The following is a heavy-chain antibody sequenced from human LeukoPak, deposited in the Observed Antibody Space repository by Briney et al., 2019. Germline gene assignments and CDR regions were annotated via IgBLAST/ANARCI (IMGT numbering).Heavy chain of an antibody. V-gene: IGHV4-59*01. D-gene: IGHD1-14*01. CDR2: VYSNGNT. CDR3: ASGTFDGPLYGTYWYFHV. Sequence: SETLSLTCTVSGGYINNNNWSWIRQPPGKGLEWIGYVYSNGNTNYNPSLKSRVIMSIETSKNQFSLKVPSVTAADTAVYYCASGTFDGPLYGTYWYFHVWGRGALVTVSS. CDR1: GGYINNNN. J-gene: IGHJ2*01.